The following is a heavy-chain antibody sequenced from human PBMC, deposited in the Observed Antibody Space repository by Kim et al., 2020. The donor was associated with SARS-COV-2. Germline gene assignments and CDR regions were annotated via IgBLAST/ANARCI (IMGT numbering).Heavy chain of an antibody. CDR2: INHSGST. CDR3: ARWGIVVVPARINNYGMDV. CDR1: GGSFSGYY. J-gene: IGHJ6*02. Sequence: SETLSLTCAVYGGSFSGYYWSWIRQPPGKGLEWIGEINHSGSTNYNPSLKSRVTISVDTSKNQFSLKLSSVTAADTAVYYCARWGIVVVPARINNYGMDVWGQGTTVTVSS. D-gene: IGHD2-2*01. V-gene: IGHV4-34*01.